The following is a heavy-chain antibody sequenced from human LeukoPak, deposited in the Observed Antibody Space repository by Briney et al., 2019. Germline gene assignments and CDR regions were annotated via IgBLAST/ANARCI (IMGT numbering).Heavy chain of an antibody. J-gene: IGHJ4*02. CDR3: ARTYHYGSGSYFLFDF. CDR1: GDSISGHY. D-gene: IGHD3-10*01. CDR2: IYYSGST. Sequence: SEILSLTCTVSGDSISGHYWSWIRQPPGTGLEWIGYIYYSGSTDYNPSLKSRVTISVDTSKNQFSLKLSSVTAADTAVYYCARTYHYGSGSYFLFDFWGQGTLVTVSS. V-gene: IGHV4-59*11.